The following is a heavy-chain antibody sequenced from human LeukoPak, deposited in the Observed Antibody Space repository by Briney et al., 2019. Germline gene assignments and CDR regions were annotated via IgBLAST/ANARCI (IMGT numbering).Heavy chain of an antibody. CDR3: TTVMNFPGLADY. D-gene: IGHD3-3*01. CDR1: GFTFSNAW. CDR2: IKSKTDGGTT. V-gene: IGHV3-15*01. J-gene: IGHJ4*02. Sequence: GGSLRLSCAASGFTFSNAWMSWVRQAPGKGVEWVGRIKSKTDGGTTDYAAPVQGRFTISRDDSKNTLYLQMNSLKTEDTAVYYCTTVMNFPGLADYWGQGTLVTVSS.